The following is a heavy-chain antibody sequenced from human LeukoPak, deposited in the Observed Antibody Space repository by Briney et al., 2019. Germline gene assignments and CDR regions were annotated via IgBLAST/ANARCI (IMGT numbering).Heavy chain of an antibody. V-gene: IGHV4-59*01. D-gene: IGHD4-11*01. CDR3: ARRVTTASPPENWFDP. CDR1: GGSIGSYY. CDR2: IYYSGST. J-gene: IGHJ5*02. Sequence: SETLSLTCTVSGGSIGSYYWSWIRQPPGKGLEWIGYIYYSGSTNYNPSLKSRVTISVDTSKNQFSLKLSSVTAADTAVYYCARRVTTASPPENWFDPWGQGTLVTVSS.